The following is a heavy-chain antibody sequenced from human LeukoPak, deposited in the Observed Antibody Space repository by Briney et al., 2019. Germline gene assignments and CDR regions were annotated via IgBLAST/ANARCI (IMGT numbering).Heavy chain of an antibody. D-gene: IGHD3-10*01. V-gene: IGHV3-21*01. J-gene: IGHJ4*02. CDR3: ARGGGSGSYFDY. CDR1: GFTFSSYS. Sequence: GGSLRLSCAASGFTFSSYSMNWVRQAPGKGLECVSSISSSSYIYYADSVKGRFTISRDNTKNSLYLQMNSLRAEDTAVYYCARGGGSGSYFDYWGQGTLVTVSS. CDR2: ISSSSYI.